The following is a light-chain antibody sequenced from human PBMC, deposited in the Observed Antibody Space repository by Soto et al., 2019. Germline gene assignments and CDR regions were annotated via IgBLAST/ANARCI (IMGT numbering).Light chain of an antibody. J-gene: IGKJ1*01. CDR1: QSISNY. V-gene: IGKV1-39*01. CDR3: QQSYTTPRT. CDR2: SAS. Sequence: DIQVTQSPSSLSASVGDRVTITCRASQSISNYLNWYQQKPGKAPQLLIYSASTLQSGVPSRFSGSGSGTDFTLTISSLQPEDYATYYCQQSYTTPRTFGQGTKVEIK.